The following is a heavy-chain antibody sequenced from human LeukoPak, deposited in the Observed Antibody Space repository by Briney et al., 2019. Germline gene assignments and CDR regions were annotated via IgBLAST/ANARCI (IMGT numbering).Heavy chain of an antibody. V-gene: IGHV4-39*07. J-gene: IGHJ4*02. CDR3: AREGGYSYGYSHYYFDY. CDR2: IYYSGST. Sequence: GSLRLSCAASGFTLSSYTMNWVRQAPGKGLEWIGSIYYSGSTYYNPSLKSRVTISVDTSKNQFSLKLSSVTAADTAVYYCAREGGYSYGYSHYYFDYWGQGTLVTVSS. D-gene: IGHD5-18*01. CDR1: GFTLSSYT.